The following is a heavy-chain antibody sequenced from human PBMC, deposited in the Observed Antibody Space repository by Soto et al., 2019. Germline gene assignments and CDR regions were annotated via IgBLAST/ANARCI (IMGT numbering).Heavy chain of an antibody. J-gene: IGHJ4*02. CDR3: ARSDPDASVGY. CDR1: GGSMSSYY. V-gene: IGHV4-59*01. D-gene: IGHD2-15*01. CDR2: ISYSGST. Sequence: AETLSLSFTVSGGSMSSYYWTWLRQSPGRALEWIGYISYSGSTYYNPSLKSRVTISADTSKKHVSLRMNHMIAADTAVYYCARSDPDASVGYWGQLALVTVSS.